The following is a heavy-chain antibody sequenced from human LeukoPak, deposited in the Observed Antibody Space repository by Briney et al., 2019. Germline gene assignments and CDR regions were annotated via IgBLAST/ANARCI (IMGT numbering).Heavy chain of an antibody. CDR3: AREDSYYYDSSGYKRSFDI. Sequence: ASVKVSCKASGGTFSSYAISWVRQAPGQGLEWMGGIIPIFGTANYAQKFQGRVTITTDESTSTAYMELSSLRSEDTAVYYCAREDSYYYDSSGYKRSFDIWGQGTMVAVSS. V-gene: IGHV1-69*05. CDR1: GGTFSSYA. D-gene: IGHD3-22*01. CDR2: IIPIFGTA. J-gene: IGHJ3*02.